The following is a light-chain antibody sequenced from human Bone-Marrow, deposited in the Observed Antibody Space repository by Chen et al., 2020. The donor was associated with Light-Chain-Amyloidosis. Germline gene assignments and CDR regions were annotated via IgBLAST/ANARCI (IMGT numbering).Light chain of an antibody. CDR3: QSADSSGTYEVI. CDR2: RDT. CDR1: DLPTKY. J-gene: IGLJ2*01. V-gene: IGLV3-25*03. Sequence: SYELTQPPSVSVSPGQTARITCSGDDLPTKYAYWYQQQPGQAPVLVIHRDTARPSGISERFSGSSSGTTAPLPISGVQAEDEADYHCQSADSSGTYEVIFGGGTKLTVL.